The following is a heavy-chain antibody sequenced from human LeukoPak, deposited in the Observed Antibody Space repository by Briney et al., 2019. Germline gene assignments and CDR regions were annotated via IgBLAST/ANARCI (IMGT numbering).Heavy chain of an antibody. CDR2: INPNSGGT. J-gene: IGHJ4*02. CDR1: GYTFTGYY. Sequence: ASVKVSCKASGYTFTGYYMHWVRQAPGQGLEWMGWINPNSGGTNYAQKFQGRVTMTRDTPISTAYMELSRLRSDDTAVYYCARGTWIQLSSLGYWGQGTLVTVSS. D-gene: IGHD5-18*01. V-gene: IGHV1-2*02. CDR3: ARGTWIQLSSLGY.